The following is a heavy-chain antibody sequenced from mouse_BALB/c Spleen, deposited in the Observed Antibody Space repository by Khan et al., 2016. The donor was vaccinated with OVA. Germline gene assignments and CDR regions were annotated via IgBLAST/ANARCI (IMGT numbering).Heavy chain of an antibody. CDR3: ARRGYDYGRGALFAY. CDR2: IWSAGST. Sequence: QVQLKQSGPGLVQPSQSLSITCTVSGFSLNNYSVHWVRQSPGKGLEWLGVIWSAGSTDYNAAFISRLTISKDNSRSQVCFTMNSMQSKYTAIYYCARRGYDYGRGALFAYWGQGTLVTVSA. CDR1: GFSLNNYS. J-gene: IGHJ3*01. D-gene: IGHD2-4*01. V-gene: IGHV2-2*03.